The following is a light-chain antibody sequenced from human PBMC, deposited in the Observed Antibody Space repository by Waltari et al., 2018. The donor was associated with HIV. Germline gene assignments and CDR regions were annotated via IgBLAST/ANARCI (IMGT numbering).Light chain of an antibody. CDR3: LAWDVSLQGYV. CDR2: SHN. J-gene: IGLJ1*01. CDR1: RSNIGSTT. Sequence: QSLLTQPPSASGTPGQRVTISCSGSRSNIGSTTVNWYQQVPGTAPKLLIYSHNERPSGVPDRFSGSKSGTSASLAINGLQSEDEADYYCLAWDVSLQGYVFGTGTKVTVL. V-gene: IGLV1-44*01.